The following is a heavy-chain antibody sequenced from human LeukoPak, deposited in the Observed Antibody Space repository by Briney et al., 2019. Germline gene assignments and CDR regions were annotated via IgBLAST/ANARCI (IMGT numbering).Heavy chain of an antibody. J-gene: IGHJ5*02. D-gene: IGHD4-17*01. CDR2: IYHSGST. CDR1: GGSISSGAYY. Sequence: KPSETLSLTCTVSGGSISSGAYYWSWVRQPPGKGLEWIGYIYHSGSTYYIPSLKSRVTMSVDRSKNQFSLKLSSVTAADTAVYYCARVGTTVTPWGQGTLVTVSS. V-gene: IGHV4-30-2*01. CDR3: ARVGTTVTP.